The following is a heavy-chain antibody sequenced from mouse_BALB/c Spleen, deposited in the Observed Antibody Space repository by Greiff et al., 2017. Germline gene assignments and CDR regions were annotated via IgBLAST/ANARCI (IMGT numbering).Heavy chain of an antibody. D-gene: IGHD2-2*01. J-gene: IGHJ4*01. CDR2: ISSGGSYT. Sequence: EVQLVESGGDLVKPGGSLKLSCAASGFTFSSYGMSWVRQTPDKRLEWVATISSGGSYTYYPDSVKGRFTISRDNAKNTLYLQMSSLKSDDTAMYYCAKPYGYDYYAMDYWGQGTSVTVSS. V-gene: IGHV5-6*01. CDR1: GFTFSSYG. CDR3: AKPYGYDYYAMDY.